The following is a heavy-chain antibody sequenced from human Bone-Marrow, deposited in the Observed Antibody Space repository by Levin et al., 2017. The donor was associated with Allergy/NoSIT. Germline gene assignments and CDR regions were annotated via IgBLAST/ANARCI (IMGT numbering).Heavy chain of an antibody. CDR3: ARGLGWQHLVWASNWFDP. V-gene: IGHV4-34*01. J-gene: IGHJ5*02. Sequence: SQTLSLTCAVYSEAFSGSYWSWLRQSPGKGLEWIAEINHAGDTNYNTSLKSRVTLSVDTANYQFSLKMTSMTAADTAVYYCARGLGWQHLVWASNWFDPWGQGTLVIVSS. D-gene: IGHD6-13*01. CDR2: INHAGDT. CDR1: SEAFSGSY.